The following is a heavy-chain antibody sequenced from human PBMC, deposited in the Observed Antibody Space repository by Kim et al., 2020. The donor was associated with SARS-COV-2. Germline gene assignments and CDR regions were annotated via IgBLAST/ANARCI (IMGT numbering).Heavy chain of an antibody. J-gene: IGHJ6*02. CDR2: INAGNGNT. CDR3: ARVGRPITMVRSNDYYYGMGS. Sequence: ASVKVSCKASGYTFTSYAMHWVRQAPGHRLERMGWINAGNGNTKYSQKFQGRVTITRDTSASTAYMEVSSLRSEDTAVYYCARVGRPITMVRSNDYYYGMGSWGQGTTVAVS. D-gene: IGHD3-10*01. CDR1: GYTFTSYA. V-gene: IGHV1-3*01.